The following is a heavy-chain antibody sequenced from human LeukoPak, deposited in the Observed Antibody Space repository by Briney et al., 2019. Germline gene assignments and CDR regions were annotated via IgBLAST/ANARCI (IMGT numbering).Heavy chain of an antibody. CDR2: IKQSGSKK. CDR3: ARLPEWFGELSPARGMDV. V-gene: IGHV3-7*03. D-gene: IGHD3-10*01. J-gene: IGHJ6*04. CDR1: GFTFSSYW. Sequence: GGSLRLSCAASGFTFSSYWMSWVRQAPGKGLEWVANIKQSGSKKYYVDSVKGRFTISRDNAKNSLYLQMNSLRAEDTAVYYCARLPEWFGELSPARGMDVWGKGTTVTVSS.